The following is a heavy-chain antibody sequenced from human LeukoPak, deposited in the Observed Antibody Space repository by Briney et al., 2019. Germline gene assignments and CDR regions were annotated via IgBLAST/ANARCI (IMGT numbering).Heavy chain of an antibody. J-gene: IGHJ5*02. CDR3: IVFGDSNH. D-gene: IGHD4-17*01. CDR1: GFTGSHNY. V-gene: IGHV3-53*01. CDR2: THSSGGT. Sequence: GGSLRLSCTASGFTGSHNYMSWVRQAPGKGLEWVSATHSSGGTYYADSVKGRFTISRDTSKNTLYLQINSLSVEDTAVYYCIVFGDSNHWGQGTLVTVSS.